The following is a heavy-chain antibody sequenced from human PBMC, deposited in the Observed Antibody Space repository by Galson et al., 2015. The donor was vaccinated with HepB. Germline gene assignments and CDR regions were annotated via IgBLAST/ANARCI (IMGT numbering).Heavy chain of an antibody. V-gene: IGHV1-69*13. CDR2: IIPIFGTE. CDR3: ARDPPYCSGGSCSDAFDI. D-gene: IGHD2-15*01. Sequence: SVKVSCKASGGTFSSYAISWVRQAPGQGLEWMGGIIPIFGTENYAQKFQGRVTITADESTSTAYMELSSLRSEDTAVYYCARDPPYCSGGSCSDAFDIWGQGTMVTVSS. CDR1: GGTFSSYA. J-gene: IGHJ3*02.